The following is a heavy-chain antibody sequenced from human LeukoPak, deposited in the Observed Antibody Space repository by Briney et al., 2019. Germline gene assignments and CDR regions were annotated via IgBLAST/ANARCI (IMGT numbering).Heavy chain of an antibody. D-gene: IGHD4-17*01. J-gene: IGHJ3*02. Sequence: GGSLRLSCAASGFTFSSYAMHWVRQAPGKGPEWVAVISYDGSNKYYADSVKGRFTISRDNSKNTLYLQMNSLRAEDTAVYYCARAITTADAFDIWGQGTMVTVSS. CDR3: ARAITTADAFDI. CDR2: ISYDGSNK. V-gene: IGHV3-30-3*01. CDR1: GFTFSSYA.